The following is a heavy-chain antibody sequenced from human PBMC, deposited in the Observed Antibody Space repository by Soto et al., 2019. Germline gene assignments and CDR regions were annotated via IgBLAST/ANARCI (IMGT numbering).Heavy chain of an antibody. CDR3: ARDEDIAVVPAAIHYYYGMDV. CDR1: GGTFSSYA. V-gene: IGHV1-69*06. CDR2: IIPIFGTA. Sequence: SVKVSCKASGGTFSSYAISWVRQAPGQGLEWMGGIIPIFGTANYAQKFQGRVTITADKSTSTAYMELSSLRSEDTAVYYCARDEDIAVVPAAIHYYYGMDVWGQGTKVTVYS. J-gene: IGHJ6*02. D-gene: IGHD2-2*02.